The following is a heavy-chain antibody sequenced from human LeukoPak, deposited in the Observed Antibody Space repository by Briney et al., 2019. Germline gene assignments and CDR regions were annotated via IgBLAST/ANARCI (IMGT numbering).Heavy chain of an antibody. CDR2: IYSGGST. V-gene: IGHV3-53*01. D-gene: IGHD5-18*01. Sequence: GGSLRLSCAASGFTFSSYAMSWVRQAPGKGLEWVSVIYSGGSTYYADSVKGRFTVSRDNSKNTLYLQMNSLRAEDTAVYYCARDRGGYSYGYDYWGQGTLVTVSS. CDR3: ARDRGGYSYGYDY. J-gene: IGHJ4*02. CDR1: GFTFSSYA.